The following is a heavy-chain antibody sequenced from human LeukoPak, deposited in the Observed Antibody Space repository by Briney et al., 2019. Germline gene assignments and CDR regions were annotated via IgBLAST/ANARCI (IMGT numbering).Heavy chain of an antibody. Sequence: NPSETLSLTCTVSGGSISSGDYYWSWIRQPPGKGLEWIGYIYYSGSTYYNPSLKSRVTISVDTSKNQFSLKLSSVTAADTAVYYCARVHPGRNVNEYYFDYWGQGTLVTVSS. J-gene: IGHJ4*02. CDR2: IYYSGST. CDR3: ARVHPGRNVNEYYFDY. V-gene: IGHV4-30-4*08. D-gene: IGHD1-1*01. CDR1: GGSISSGDYY.